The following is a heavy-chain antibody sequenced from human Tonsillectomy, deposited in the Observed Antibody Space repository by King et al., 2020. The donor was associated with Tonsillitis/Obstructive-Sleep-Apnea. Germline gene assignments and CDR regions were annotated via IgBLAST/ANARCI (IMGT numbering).Heavy chain of an antibody. CDR2: ISFDGRNE. Sequence: AQLVQSGGGVVQPGRSLRLSCAASGFTSSSYAMHWVLQAPGKGLEWVALISFDGRNEYYADSVKGRFTISRDNSKNTLYLQMNILGAEDTAVYYCARDRSGWPPEYFDYWGQGTLVTVSS. V-gene: IGHV3-30*01. CDR3: ARDRSGWPPEYFDY. D-gene: IGHD6-19*01. J-gene: IGHJ4*02. CDR1: GFTSSSYA.